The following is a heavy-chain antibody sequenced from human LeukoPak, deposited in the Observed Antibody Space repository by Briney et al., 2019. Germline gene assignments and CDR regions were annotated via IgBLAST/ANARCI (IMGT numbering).Heavy chain of an antibody. CDR3: AADSGVSSSWFYFDY. D-gene: IGHD6-13*01. CDR2: IYYSGST. Sequence: PSETLSLTCTVSGGSISSYYWSWIRQPPGKGLEWIGYIYYSGSTNYNPSLKSRVTISVDTSKNQFSLKLSSVTAADTAVYYCAADSGVSSSWFYFDYWGQGTLVTVSS. V-gene: IGHV4-59*01. CDR1: GGSISSYY. J-gene: IGHJ4*02.